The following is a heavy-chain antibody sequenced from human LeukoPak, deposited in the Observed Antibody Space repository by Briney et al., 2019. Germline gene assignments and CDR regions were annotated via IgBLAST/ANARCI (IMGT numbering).Heavy chain of an antibody. CDR2: ISSSGSTI. V-gene: IGHV3-48*03. J-gene: IGHJ4*02. Sequence: GGSLRLSCAASGFTFSSYEMNWVRQAPGKGLEWVSYISSSGSTIYYADSVKGRFTISRDNAKNSLYLQMNSLRAEDTAVYYCARKGAGYSGYGIDYWGQGTLVTVSS. CDR1: GFTFSSYE. CDR3: ARKGAGYSGYGIDY. D-gene: IGHD5-12*01.